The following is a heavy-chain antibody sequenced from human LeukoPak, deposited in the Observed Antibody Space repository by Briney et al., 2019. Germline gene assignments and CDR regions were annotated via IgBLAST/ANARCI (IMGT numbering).Heavy chain of an antibody. CDR3: AVTTGGAYYYYYMDV. V-gene: IGHV3-7*01. CDR1: GFTFSSYW. D-gene: IGHD4-11*01. Sequence: GGSLRLSCAASGFTFSSYWMSWVRQAPGKGLEWVVNIKQDGSEKYYVDSGKGRFTISRDNAKNSLYLQMNSLRAEDTAVYYCAVTTGGAYYYYYMDVWGKGTTVTISS. CDR2: IKQDGSEK. J-gene: IGHJ6*03.